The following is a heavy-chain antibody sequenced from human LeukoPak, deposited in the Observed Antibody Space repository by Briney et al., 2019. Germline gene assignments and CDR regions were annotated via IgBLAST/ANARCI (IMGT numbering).Heavy chain of an antibody. D-gene: IGHD3-22*01. Sequence: TGGSLRLSCAASGFTFSSYSMNWVRQAPGKGLEWVSDISGTGGRTYYADSVKGRFTISRDNSKNTVDLLMNSLRAEDTAIYYCARDVPYYYDSSGYYSPFDCWGQGTLVTVSS. CDR1: GFTFSSYS. CDR3: ARDVPYYYDSSGYYSPFDC. V-gene: IGHV3-23*01. J-gene: IGHJ4*02. CDR2: ISGTGGRT.